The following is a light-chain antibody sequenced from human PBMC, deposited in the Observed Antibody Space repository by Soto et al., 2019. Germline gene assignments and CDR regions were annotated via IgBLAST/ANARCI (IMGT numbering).Light chain of an antibody. J-gene: IGKJ1*01. CDR3: QQYNNWPRT. V-gene: IGKV3-15*01. CDR2: GAS. Sequence: EIVMTQSPATLSVPPGERATLSCRASQSVSSNLAWYQQKPGQAPRLLIYGASTRATDIPARFSGSGSGTEFTLTISSLQSEDFAIYYCQQYNNWPRTFGQGTKVEIK. CDR1: QSVSSN.